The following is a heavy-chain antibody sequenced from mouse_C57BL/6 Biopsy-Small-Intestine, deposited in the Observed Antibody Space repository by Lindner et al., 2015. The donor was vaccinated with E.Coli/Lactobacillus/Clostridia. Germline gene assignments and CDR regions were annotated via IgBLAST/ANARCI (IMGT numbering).Heavy chain of an antibody. Sequence: VQLQESGAELVKPGASVKISCKASGYAFSGYWMNWVKQRPGKGLEWIGQIYPGEGDTNYNGKFKGKATLTADKSSSTAYIQLSSLTSEDSAVYFCTRSGRDVWGTGTTVTVSS. D-gene: IGHD4-1*01. J-gene: IGHJ1*03. CDR1: GYAFSGYW. V-gene: IGHV1-80*01. CDR3: TRSGRDV. CDR2: IYPGEGDT.